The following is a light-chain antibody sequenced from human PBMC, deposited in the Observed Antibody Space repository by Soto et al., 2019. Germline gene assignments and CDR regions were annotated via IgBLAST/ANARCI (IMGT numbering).Light chain of an antibody. Sequence: EIVLTRSPGTLSLSPGERATLSCRASQSVSNYLAWYQQKPGQAPRLLIYVASSRATGIPDRFSGSGSGTDFTLTISRLEPEDFAVYYCQQYGGSPQTFGQGTKVEIK. CDR2: VAS. CDR3: QQYGGSPQT. J-gene: IGKJ1*01. V-gene: IGKV3-20*01. CDR1: QSVSNY.